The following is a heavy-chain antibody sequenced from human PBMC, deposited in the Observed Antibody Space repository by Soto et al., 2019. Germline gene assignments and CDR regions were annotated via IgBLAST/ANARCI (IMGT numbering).Heavy chain of an antibody. CDR3: AKGRPGVAAAPDY. CDR1: GFTFSDFA. D-gene: IGHD2-21*01. V-gene: IGHV3-23*01. J-gene: IGHJ4*02. CDR2: ASGSGSGT. Sequence: GGSLRLSCAASGFTFSDFAMAWVRQAPGKGLEWVSSASGSGSGTYYADSVKGRFTISRDNSKNTLFLHMTNLRAGDTALYFCAKGRPGVAAAPDYWGQGTLVTVS.